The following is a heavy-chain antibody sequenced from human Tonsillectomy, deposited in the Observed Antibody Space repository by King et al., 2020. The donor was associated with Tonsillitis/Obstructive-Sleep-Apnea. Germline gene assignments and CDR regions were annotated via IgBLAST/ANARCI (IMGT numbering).Heavy chain of an antibody. CDR2: IIPILGIA. V-gene: IGHV1-69*04. J-gene: IGHJ3*02. CDR1: GGTFSSYA. Sequence: QLVQSGAEVKKPGSSVKVSCKASGGTFSSYAISWVRQAPGQGLEWMGRIIPILGIANYAQKFQGRVTITADKSTSTAYMELSSLRSEGTAVYYCAREIVGATIPSDAFDIWGQGTMVTVSS. D-gene: IGHD1-26*01. CDR3: AREIVGATIPSDAFDI.